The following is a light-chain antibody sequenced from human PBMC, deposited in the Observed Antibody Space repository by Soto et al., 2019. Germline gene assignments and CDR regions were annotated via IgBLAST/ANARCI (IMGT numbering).Light chain of an antibody. CDR2: LNSDGSH. CDR1: SGHSSYA. CDR3: QTWGTGIQV. Sequence: QPVLTQSPSASASLGASVRLTCTMISGHSSYAIAWHQQQPEKGPRYLMKLNSDGSHSKGDGITDRFSGSSSGAERYLTISRLQSEDEADYYCQTWGTGIQVFGTGTKLTVL. V-gene: IGLV4-69*01. J-gene: IGLJ1*01.